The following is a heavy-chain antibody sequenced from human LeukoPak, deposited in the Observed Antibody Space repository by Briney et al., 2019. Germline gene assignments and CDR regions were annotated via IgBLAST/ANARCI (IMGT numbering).Heavy chain of an antibody. D-gene: IGHD5-12*01. V-gene: IGHV3-33*01. CDR1: GFTFSSYG. Sequence: GRSLRLSCAASGFTFSSYGMHWVRQAPGKGLEWVSVIWYDGSNKYYADSVKGRFTISRDNSKNTLYLQMNSLRAEDTAVYYCARMVDKSLFDYWGQGTLVTVCS. CDR3: ARMVDKSLFDY. J-gene: IGHJ4*02. CDR2: IWYDGSNK.